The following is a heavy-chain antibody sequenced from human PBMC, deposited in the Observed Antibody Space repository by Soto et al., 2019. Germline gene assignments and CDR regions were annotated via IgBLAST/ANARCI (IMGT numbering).Heavy chain of an antibody. V-gene: IGHV1-69*01. D-gene: IGHD2-15*01. CDR2: IIPIFGTA. Sequence: QVQVVQSGAEVKKPGSSVKVSCKASGGTFSSYAISWVRQAPGQGLEWMGGIIPIFGTANYAQKFQGRVTITADESTSTAYMELSSLRSEDTAVYYCARARGDIVVVVATKNDAFDIWGQGTMVTVSS. CDR3: ARARGDIVVVVATKNDAFDI. J-gene: IGHJ3*02. CDR1: GGTFSSYA.